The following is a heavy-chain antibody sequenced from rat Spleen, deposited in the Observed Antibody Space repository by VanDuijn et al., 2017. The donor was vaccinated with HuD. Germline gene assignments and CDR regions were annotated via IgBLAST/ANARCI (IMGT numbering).Heavy chain of an antibody. D-gene: IGHD1-4*01. CDR3: ARRTRVSHWYFDF. J-gene: IGHJ1*01. CDR1: GFTFSSYW. Sequence: EVQLVETGGGLVQPGGSLKLSCVASGFTFSSYWMYWIRQAPGKGLEWISSINTDGDSTFYPDSVKGRFIISRHNAENTVYLQMNSLRSEDTATYYCARRTRVSHWYFDFWGPGTMVTVSS. CDR2: INTDGDST. V-gene: IGHV5-58*01.